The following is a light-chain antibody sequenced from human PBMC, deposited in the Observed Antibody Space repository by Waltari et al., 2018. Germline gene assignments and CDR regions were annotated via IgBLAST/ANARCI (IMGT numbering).Light chain of an antibody. CDR3: QKSSSTPPWT. CDR1: QSISIY. V-gene: IGKV1-39*01. CDR2: AAY. Sequence: DIQMTQSPSSLSASVVDRVTITCRASQSISIYLNWYQQKPGKAPKLLIYAAYSLQSGVPSRFSGSGSGTDFTLTISSLQPEDFATYYCQKSSSTPPWTFGQGTKVEIK. J-gene: IGKJ1*01.